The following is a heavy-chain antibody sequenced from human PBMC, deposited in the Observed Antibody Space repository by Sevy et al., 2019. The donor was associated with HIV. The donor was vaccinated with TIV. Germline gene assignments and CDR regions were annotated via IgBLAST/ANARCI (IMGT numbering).Heavy chain of an antibody. CDR3: ARALGRQLAFDY. CDR1: GGSISSYY. Sequence: SETLSLTCTVSGGSISSYYWSWIRQPPGKGLEWIGYIYYSGSTNYNPSLKSRVTISVDTSKNQFSLKLSSVTAADTAVYYCARALGRQLAFDYWGQGTLVTVSS. V-gene: IGHV4-59*01. D-gene: IGHD6-6*01. CDR2: IYYSGST. J-gene: IGHJ4*02.